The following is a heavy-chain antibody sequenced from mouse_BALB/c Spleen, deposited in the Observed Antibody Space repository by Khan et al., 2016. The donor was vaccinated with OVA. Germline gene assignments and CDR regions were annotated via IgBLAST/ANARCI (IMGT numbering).Heavy chain of an antibody. V-gene: IGHV9-3-1*01. CDR1: GYTFTNYG. CDR3: ARPPYFSYVMGY. J-gene: IGHJ4*01. Sequence: QIQSVQSGPELKKPGETVKISCKASGYTFTNYGMNWVKQAPGRGLKWMGWINTYTGEPTYADDFKGRFVFSLETSASTAYLQINNLKNEDTATYFCARPPYFSYVMGYWGQGTSVTVSS. CDR2: INTYTGEP. D-gene: IGHD2-10*01.